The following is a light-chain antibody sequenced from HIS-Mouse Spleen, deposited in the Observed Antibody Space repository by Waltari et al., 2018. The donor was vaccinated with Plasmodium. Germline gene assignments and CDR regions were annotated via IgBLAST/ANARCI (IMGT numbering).Light chain of an antibody. Sequence: EMVLTHPPATLSLSPGERPTPSCRASQSVSSYLAWYQQKPGKAPRPLIYDASNRAPGIPARFSGSGSGTDFTLTISSLEPEDFAVYYCQQRSNWPRVLTFGGGTKVEIK. V-gene: IGKV3-11*01. J-gene: IGKJ4*01. CDR2: DAS. CDR1: QSVSSY. CDR3: QQRSNWPRVLT.